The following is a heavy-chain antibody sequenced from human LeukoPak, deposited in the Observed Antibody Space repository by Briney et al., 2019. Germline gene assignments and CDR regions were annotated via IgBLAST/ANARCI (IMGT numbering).Heavy chain of an antibody. CDR3: ARVAYDSSGYYPAG. D-gene: IGHD3-22*01. Sequence: PSETLSLTCTVSGGSISSYYWSWIRQPPGKGLEWIGYIYYSGSTNYNPSLKSRVTISVDTSKNQFSLKLSSVTAADTAVYYCARVAYDSSGYYPAGWGQGTLVTVSS. V-gene: IGHV4-59*01. CDR1: GGSISSYY. J-gene: IGHJ4*02. CDR2: IYYSGST.